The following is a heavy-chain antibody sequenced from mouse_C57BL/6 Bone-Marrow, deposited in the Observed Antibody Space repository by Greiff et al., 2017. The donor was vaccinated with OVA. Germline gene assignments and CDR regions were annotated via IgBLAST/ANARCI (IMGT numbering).Heavy chain of an antibody. CDR3: ATRGIAY. CDR1: GFNIKDDY. CDR2: IDPENGDT. J-gene: IGHJ3*01. Sequence: VQLQQSGAELVRPGATVKLSCTASGFNIKDDYMHWVKQRPEQGLEWIGWIDPENGDTEYASKFQGKATITADTSSNTAYLQLSSLTSEDTAVYYCATRGIAYWGQGTLVTVSA. V-gene: IGHV14-4*01.